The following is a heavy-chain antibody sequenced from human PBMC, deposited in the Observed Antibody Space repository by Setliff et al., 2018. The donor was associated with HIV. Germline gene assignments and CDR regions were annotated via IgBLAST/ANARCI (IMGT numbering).Heavy chain of an antibody. V-gene: IGHV4-39*07. CDR1: GGSIGSGDYY. Sequence: SETLSLTCTVSGGSIGSGDYYWGLLRQPPGRGLWFIGSIFYTGRTTYNPSLSRRVTISLDTAKTQFSLSLTSVTAADTASYYWARRGKTENSYVLNWFDAWGQGILVTVSS. D-gene: IGHD5-18*01. CDR3: ARRGKTENSYVLNWFDA. CDR2: IFYTGRT. J-gene: IGHJ5*02.